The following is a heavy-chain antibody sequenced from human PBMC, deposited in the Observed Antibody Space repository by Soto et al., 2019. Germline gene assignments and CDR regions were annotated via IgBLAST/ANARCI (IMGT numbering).Heavy chain of an antibody. J-gene: IGHJ6*02. Sequence: QVQLVQSGAEVKKPGSSVKVSCKASGGTFTSYIITWVRRAPGQGLEWMGRIIPVLDITYYAQKFQGRVTITADKSTSTAYMELGGLRSEDTAVYYCAKSPSPGSATPSYHGMDVWGQGTTVTVSS. D-gene: IGHD2-15*01. CDR3: AKSPSPGSATPSYHGMDV. V-gene: IGHV1-69*02. CDR2: IIPVLDIT. CDR1: GGTFTSYI.